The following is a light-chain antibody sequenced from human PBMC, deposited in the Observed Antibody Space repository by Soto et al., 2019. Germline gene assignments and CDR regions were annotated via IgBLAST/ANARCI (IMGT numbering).Light chain of an antibody. CDR3: QQVNNYPLT. Sequence: DVPLTQSPSSLSASPGDRVSISCRASQGISTFLAWYQQHPGTAPKRLIYDASNLQSGVPSRFSGSGSGTEFTLTISSLQPEDFATYYCQQVNNYPLTFGGGTKVDIK. V-gene: IGKV1-9*01. CDR1: QGISTF. J-gene: IGKJ4*01. CDR2: DAS.